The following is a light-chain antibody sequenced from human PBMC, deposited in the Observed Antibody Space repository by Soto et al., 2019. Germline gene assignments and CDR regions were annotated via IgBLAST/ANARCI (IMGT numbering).Light chain of an antibody. V-gene: IGKV3-11*01. CDR3: QQRSNWPYT. CDR1: QSVSTY. Sequence: EIVLTQSPATLSLSPGERATLSCRASQSVSTYLAWYQQKPGQAPRLLIYDASNRASGIPARFSGRGSGTDFTLTISSLDPEDFAVYFWQQRSNWPYTFGQGTKLEIK. J-gene: IGKJ2*01. CDR2: DAS.